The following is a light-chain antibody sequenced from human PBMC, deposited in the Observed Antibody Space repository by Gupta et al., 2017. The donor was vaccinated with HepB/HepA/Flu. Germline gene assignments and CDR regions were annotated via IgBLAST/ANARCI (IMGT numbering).Light chain of an antibody. CDR2: DVS. J-gene: IGLJ1*01. V-gene: IGLV2-14*03. Sequence: QSALTQPASVSGSPGQSITISCTVTSSDVGGDNYVSWYQQHPGKAPKLMIYDVSNRPSGVSNRFSGSKSGNTASLTISGLQAEDEADYYCSSYTSSSTPYVFGTGTKVTVL. CDR1: SSDVGGDNY. CDR3: SSYTSSSTPYV.